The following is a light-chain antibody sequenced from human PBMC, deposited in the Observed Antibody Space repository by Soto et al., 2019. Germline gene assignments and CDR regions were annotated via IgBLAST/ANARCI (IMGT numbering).Light chain of an antibody. CDR2: DAS. CDR3: QQYDNLPIT. Sequence: DIQMTQSSSSLSASVGDRITITCQASQDIGNYLNWYQQKPGKAPKLLIYDASTLESGVPSRFSGSGSGTDFTFTISSLQPEDFATYYCQQYDNLPITFGQGTRLEIK. J-gene: IGKJ5*01. CDR1: QDIGNY. V-gene: IGKV1-33*01.